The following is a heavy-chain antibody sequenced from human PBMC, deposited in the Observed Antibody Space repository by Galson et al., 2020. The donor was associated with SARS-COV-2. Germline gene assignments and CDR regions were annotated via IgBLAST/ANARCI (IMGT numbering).Heavy chain of an antibody. V-gene: IGHV3-30*03. J-gene: IGHJ4*02. CDR1: GFTFSSYG. CDR3: ARDLEEWELLFPFDY. CDR2: ISYDGSNK. Sequence: GESLKISCAASGFTFSSYGMHWVRQAPGKGLEWVAVISYDGSNKYYADSVKGRFTISRDNSKNTLYLQMNSLRAEDTAVYYCARDLEEWELLFPFDYWGQGTLLTVSS. D-gene: IGHD1-26*01.